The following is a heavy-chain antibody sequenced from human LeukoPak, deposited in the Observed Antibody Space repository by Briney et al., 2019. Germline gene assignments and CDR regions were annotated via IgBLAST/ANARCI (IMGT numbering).Heavy chain of an antibody. CDR2: IDWDDDR. Sequence: SGPALLKPTPTLTLTCTLSGSSLSSSRMRVSWIRQPPGKALEWLSRIDWDDDRFYSTSLKTRLTISKDPSKNQVVLTMTNMDPVDTATYYCARTRYGSGTYYFDYWGQGTLVTVSS. CDR1: GSSLSSSRMR. V-gene: IGHV2-70*04. CDR3: ARTRYGSGTYYFDY. J-gene: IGHJ4*02. D-gene: IGHD3-10*01.